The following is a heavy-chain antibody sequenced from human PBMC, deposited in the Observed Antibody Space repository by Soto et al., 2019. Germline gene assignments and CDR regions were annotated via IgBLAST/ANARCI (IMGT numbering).Heavy chain of an antibody. J-gene: IGHJ3*02. V-gene: IGHV3-23*01. CDR3: AKDRDYYDSTLAFDI. D-gene: IGHD3-22*01. CDR1: GFTFSSYA. CDR2: ISGTGVST. Sequence: GGSLRLSCAASGFTFSSYAMSWVRQAPGKGLEWVSAISGTGVSTYYADSVKGRFTISRDNSKNTLYLQMNSLRAEDTAVYFCAKDRDYYDSTLAFDIWGQGTRVT.